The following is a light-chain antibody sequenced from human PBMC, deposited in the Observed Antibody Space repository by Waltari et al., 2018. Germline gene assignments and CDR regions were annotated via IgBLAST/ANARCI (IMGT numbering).Light chain of an antibody. CDR3: QQYYRWWT. V-gene: IGKV3-15*01. J-gene: IGKJ1*01. Sequence: EIVMTQSPATLSVSPGERATLSCRASQSISSDLAWYQQKPGQAPRLLIYGASTRATGIPDRFSGSGSGTEFTLTISSLQSEDFAVYYCQQYYRWWTFGQGTKVE. CDR1: QSISSD. CDR2: GAS.